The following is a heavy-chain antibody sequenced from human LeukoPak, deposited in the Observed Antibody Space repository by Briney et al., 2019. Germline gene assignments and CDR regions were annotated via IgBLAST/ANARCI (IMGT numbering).Heavy chain of an antibody. V-gene: IGHV4-59*08. D-gene: IGHD1-1*01. CDR2: IYCSGST. Sequence: SETLSLTCTVSGGSISSYYWSWIRQPPGKGLEWIGYIYCSGSTNYNPSLKSRVTISVDTSKNQFSLKLSSVTAADTAVYYCASVSTTGTTNFDIWGQGTMVTVSS. J-gene: IGHJ3*02. CDR3: ASVSTTGTTNFDI. CDR1: GGSISSYY.